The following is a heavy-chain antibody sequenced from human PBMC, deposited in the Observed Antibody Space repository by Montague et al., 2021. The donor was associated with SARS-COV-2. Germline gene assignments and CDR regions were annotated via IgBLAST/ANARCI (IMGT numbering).Heavy chain of an antibody. Sequence: SLRLSCAASGFTLTNYYMSWVRQAPGEGLEWVANIRQDGGERNYVASVRGRFTISRDNARNSLYLQMNSLRGDDTAVYYCARGSPGIGMDVWGQGTTVTVSS. CDR3: ARGSPGIGMDV. CDR2: IRQDGGER. V-gene: IGHV3-7*01. D-gene: IGHD1-26*01. CDR1: GFTLTNYY. J-gene: IGHJ6*02.